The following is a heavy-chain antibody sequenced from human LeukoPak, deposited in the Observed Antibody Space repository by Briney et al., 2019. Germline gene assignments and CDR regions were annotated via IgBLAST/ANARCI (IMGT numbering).Heavy chain of an antibody. J-gene: IGHJ4*02. V-gene: IGHV3-30*18. CDR2: ISYDGSNK. CDR1: GFTFSTYS. D-gene: IGHD3-10*01. CDR3: AKGRGAINY. Sequence: GGSLRLFCAGSGFTFSTYSMNWVRQAPGKGLEWVAVISYDGSNKYYADSVKGRFTISRDNSKNTLYLQMNSLRAEDTAVYYCAKGRGAINYWGQGTLVTVSS.